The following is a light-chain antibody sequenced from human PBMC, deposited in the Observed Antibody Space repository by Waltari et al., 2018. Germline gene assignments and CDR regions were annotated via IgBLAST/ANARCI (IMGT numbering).Light chain of an antibody. J-gene: IGKJ3*01. CDR2: AGS. CDR1: QSVITY. CDR3: QQTWT. V-gene: IGKV1-39*01. Sequence: IQMTQSPSSLGASVGDRVTITCRASQSVITYLNWYQQKPGEAPKLLSYAGSVLQSGVPSRFSGSGSGTDFTLTSSSVQPEDFATYYCQQTWTFGPGPRVDIK.